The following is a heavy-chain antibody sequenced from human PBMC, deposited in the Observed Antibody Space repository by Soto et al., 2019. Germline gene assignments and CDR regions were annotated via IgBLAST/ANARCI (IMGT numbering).Heavy chain of an antibody. CDR2: IIPIFGTA. V-gene: IGHV1-69*12. CDR1: GGTFSSYA. Sequence: QVQLVQSGAEVKKPGSSVKVSCKASGGTFSSYAISWVRQAPGQGLEWMGGIIPIFGTANYAQKFQGSVTITAEESTSTAYMELSSMGSEDTAVYHCASWSLGGSSGYYDYWGQGTLVTVSS. CDR3: ASWSLGGSSGYYDY. J-gene: IGHJ4*02. D-gene: IGHD3-22*01.